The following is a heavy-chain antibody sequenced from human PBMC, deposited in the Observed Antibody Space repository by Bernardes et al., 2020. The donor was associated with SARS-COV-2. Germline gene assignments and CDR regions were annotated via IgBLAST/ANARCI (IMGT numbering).Heavy chain of an antibody. CDR2: IHSSGST. CDR3: ARDLFWWSAADY. Sequence: GGSLRLSCAASGFTVSDNYMTWVRQAPGKGLEWVSVIHSSGSTYYADSVKGRFTISRDNSKNILFLQMDSLRGEDTAVYFCARDLFWWSAADYWGQGTLVTVS. V-gene: IGHV3-53*01. D-gene: IGHD3-16*01. CDR1: GFTVSDNY. J-gene: IGHJ4*02.